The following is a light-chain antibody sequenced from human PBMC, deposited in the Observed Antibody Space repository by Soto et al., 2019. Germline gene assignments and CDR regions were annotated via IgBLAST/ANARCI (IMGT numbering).Light chain of an antibody. Sequence: QSVLTQPASVSGSPGQSITISCTGTGSDVGGYNYVSWYQQYPGRAPKLMIYDVTNRPSGVSNRFSGSKSANSASLIISGLQAEDEADYYCSSYTSSGTYVFGTGTKLTVL. CDR2: DVT. CDR3: SSYTSSGTYV. CDR1: GSDVGGYNY. V-gene: IGLV2-14*01. J-gene: IGLJ1*01.